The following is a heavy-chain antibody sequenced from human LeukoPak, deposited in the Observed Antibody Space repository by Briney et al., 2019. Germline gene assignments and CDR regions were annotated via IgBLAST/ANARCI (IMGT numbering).Heavy chain of an antibody. D-gene: IGHD6-19*01. CDR3: ARVDAVAGPNYFPLIYFQH. J-gene: IGHJ1*01. Sequence: ASVKVSCKASGYTFTGYYMHWVRQAPGQGLEWMGWINPNSGGTNYAQKFQGRVTMARDTSISTAYMELSRLRSDDTAVYYCARVDAVAGPNYFPLIYFQHWGQGTLVTVSS. CDR1: GYTFTGYY. CDR2: INPNSGGT. V-gene: IGHV1-2*02.